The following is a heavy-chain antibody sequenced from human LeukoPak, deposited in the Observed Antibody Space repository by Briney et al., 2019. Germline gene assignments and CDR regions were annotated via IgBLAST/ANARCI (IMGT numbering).Heavy chain of an antibody. D-gene: IGHD2-15*01. CDR3: ARVSRGIAANLCFDY. CDR2: IKQDGREK. J-gene: IGHJ4*02. V-gene: IGHV3-7*01. Sequence: PGGSLRLSCAASGFTFRDYWMGWVRQAPGREGEWVANIKQDGREKYSVDSVKGRINISRENAKNSVFPEIDSQRPRNNGLLLFARVSRGIAANLCFDYWGQGTLVTVSS. CDR1: GFTFRDYW.